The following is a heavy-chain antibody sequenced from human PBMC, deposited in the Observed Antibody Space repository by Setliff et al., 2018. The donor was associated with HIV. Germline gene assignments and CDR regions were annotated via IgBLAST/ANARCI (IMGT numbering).Heavy chain of an antibody. V-gene: IGHV4-59*01. CDR3: ARTRDAHRRGLFQSRGSRNGRFDY. CDR1: EGYITGYY. D-gene: IGHD3-22*01. Sequence: PSETLSLTCTVSEGYITGYYWTWIQQPPGRGLEWIGFIFYSGPTKFNPSLKSRASISVDSSNNQFSLKIPSVTAADPAVYYCARTRDAHRRGLFQSRGSRNGRFDYWGQGTLVTVSS. CDR2: IFYSGPT. J-gene: IGHJ4*02.